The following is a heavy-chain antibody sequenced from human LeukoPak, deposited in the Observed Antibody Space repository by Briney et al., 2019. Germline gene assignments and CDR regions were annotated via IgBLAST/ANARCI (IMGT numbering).Heavy chain of an antibody. CDR1: GFTFDDYS. V-gene: IGHV3-43*01. J-gene: IGHJ3*02. Sequence: PGGSLRLSCAASGFTFDDYSMHRVRQVPGKGLEWGSIISWDDNTEYYADSVRGRFTISRDNSKTSLYLQMNSRRTEHTALYDCGKGPRRCTGCDGFDILGEGTMVTVSS. D-gene: IGHD1-14*01. CDR2: ISWDDNTE. CDR3: GKGPRRCTGCDGFDI.